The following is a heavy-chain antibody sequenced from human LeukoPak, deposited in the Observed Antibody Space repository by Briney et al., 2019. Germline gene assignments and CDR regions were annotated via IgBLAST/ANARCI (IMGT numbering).Heavy chain of an antibody. D-gene: IGHD4-11*01. CDR2: FDPEDGVT. J-gene: IGHJ4*02. CDR1: GYTLTELS. Sequence: ASVKVSCKVSGYTLTELSMHWVRQAPGKGLEWMGGFDPEDGVTIYAQKFQGRVTMTEDTSTDTAYMELSSLRSEDTAVYYCATAQVTTGNFDYWGQGTLVTVSS. V-gene: IGHV1-24*01. CDR3: ATAQVTTGNFDY.